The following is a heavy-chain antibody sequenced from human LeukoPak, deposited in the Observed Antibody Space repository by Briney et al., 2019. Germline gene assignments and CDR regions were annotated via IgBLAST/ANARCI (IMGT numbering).Heavy chain of an antibody. Sequence: SETLSLTCAVYGGSFSGYYWSWIRQPPGKGLEWIGEINRSGRTKCNPALKSRVCISVDTSKNQLSLTLTSVTAADTAVYYCARGHRSSSPYHCNAMDVWGQGTTVTVSS. V-gene: IGHV4-34*01. J-gene: IGHJ6*02. CDR3: ARGHRSSSPYHCNAMDV. D-gene: IGHD2-15*01. CDR2: INRSGRT. CDR1: GGSFSGYY.